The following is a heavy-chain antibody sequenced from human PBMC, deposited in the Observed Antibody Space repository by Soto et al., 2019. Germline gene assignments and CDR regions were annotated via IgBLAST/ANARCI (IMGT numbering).Heavy chain of an antibody. CDR3: ARELLAPTRGWFDP. J-gene: IGHJ5*02. V-gene: IGHV4-31*03. D-gene: IGHD2-8*02. CDR2: IFFSGPT. CDR1: GYSMERSGDY. Sequence: QVHLQESGPGLVKPSQTLSLACTVTGYSMERSGDYWSWIRQVPGQGLEWLGYIFFSGPTYYNPSFKMRVSMSVYTSRNQFFLNLTAVTAADTGVYYCARELLAPTRGWFDPWGQGTLVRVSS.